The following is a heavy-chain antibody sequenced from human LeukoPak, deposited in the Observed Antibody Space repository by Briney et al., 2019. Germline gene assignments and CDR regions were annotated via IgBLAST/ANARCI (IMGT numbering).Heavy chain of an antibody. CDR1: GFTFSNNA. J-gene: IGHJ6*03. D-gene: IGHD3-16*01. CDR2: ITDSGDAS. Sequence: GGSLRLSCAASGFTFSNNAMTWVRQTPGMGLEWVSTITDSGDASWHAESVNGRFAISRDNSKNTLYLQMNSLRAEDTAVYYCARDGAAAPPYYYYLDVWGKGTTVSVSS. CDR3: ARDGAAAPPYYYYLDV. V-gene: IGHV3-23*01.